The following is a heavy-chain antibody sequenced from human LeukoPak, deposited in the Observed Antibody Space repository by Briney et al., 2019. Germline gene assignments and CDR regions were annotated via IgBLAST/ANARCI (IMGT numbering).Heavy chain of an antibody. CDR3: ARLAYYYDSSGLDY. CDR2: IYYSGST. V-gene: IGHV4-59*04. CDR1: GGSISSYY. J-gene: IGHJ4*02. Sequence: PSETLSLTCTVSGGSISSYYWSYIRQLPGKGLEWIGYIYYSGSTYYNPSLKSRVTISVDTSKNQFSLKLSSVTAADTAVYYCARLAYYYDSSGLDYWGQGTLVTVSS. D-gene: IGHD3-22*01.